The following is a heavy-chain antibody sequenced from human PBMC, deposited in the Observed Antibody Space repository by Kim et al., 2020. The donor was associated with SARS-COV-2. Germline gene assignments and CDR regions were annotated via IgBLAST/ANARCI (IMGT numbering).Heavy chain of an antibody. V-gene: IGHV3-66*01. CDR1: GFTVSSNY. Sequence: GGSLRLSCAASGFTVSSNYMSWVRQAPGKGLEWVSVISSGGTTYYADSVKGRFTVSRDNSKNTLYLQMNSLRVEDTAVYFCARDYGGNSVDYWGQGTLVT. D-gene: IGHD4-17*01. CDR2: ISSGGTT. J-gene: IGHJ4*02. CDR3: ARDYGGNSVDY.